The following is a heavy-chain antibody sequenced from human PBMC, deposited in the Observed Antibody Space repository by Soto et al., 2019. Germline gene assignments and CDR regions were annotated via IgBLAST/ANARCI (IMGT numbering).Heavy chain of an antibody. V-gene: IGHV1-69*13. CDR3: ARDSGDGRLAIAVAGTWRPFEY. CDR1: GGSVTNCA. Sequence: SVKVSCKASGGSVTNCAINWVLQAPGQGLEWMGGILPICGTRNSAQKFKGRDTLTADASTSTAYLQLSSLRSEETAVYYRARDSGDGRLAIAVAGTWRPFEYWRQGTPVT. D-gene: IGHD6-19*01. CDR2: ILPICGTR. J-gene: IGHJ4*02.